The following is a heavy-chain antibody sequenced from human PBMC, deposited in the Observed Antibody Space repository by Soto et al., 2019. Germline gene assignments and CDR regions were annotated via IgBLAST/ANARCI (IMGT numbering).Heavy chain of an antibody. D-gene: IGHD1-1*01. Sequence: EVQLLESGGDLVQPGGSLRLSCAASGFFFSDYSMSWVRQAPGKGLEWVSGMSGSGGSTYYADSVKGRFTISRDNFKNTLYLQMNSLRGDDTAVYYCARSLGNTWNDHYFFYWGQGTLLTVSS. CDR1: GFFFSDYS. V-gene: IGHV3-23*01. CDR2: MSGSGGST. CDR3: ARSLGNTWNDHYFFY. J-gene: IGHJ4*02.